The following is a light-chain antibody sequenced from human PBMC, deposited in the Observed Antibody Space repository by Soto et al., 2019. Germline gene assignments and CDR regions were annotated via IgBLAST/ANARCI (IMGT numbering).Light chain of an antibody. CDR2: VGTGGVVV. J-gene: IGLJ1*01. Sequence: QSVLTQPPSASASLGASVTLTCTLSSGYSNYKVDWYQQRPGKGPRFVMRVGTGGVVVSKGDGIPDRFSGSKSGNTASLTVSGLQAEDEADYYCSSYAGSNNFVFGTGTKLTVL. CDR3: SSYAGSNNFV. V-gene: IGLV9-49*01. CDR1: SGYSNYK.